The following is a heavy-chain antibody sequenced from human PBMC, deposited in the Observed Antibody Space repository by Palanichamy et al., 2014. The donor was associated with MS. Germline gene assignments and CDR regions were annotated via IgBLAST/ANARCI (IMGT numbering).Heavy chain of an antibody. V-gene: IGHV3-74*01. J-gene: IGHJ5*02. CDR1: GFTLSDYH. Sequence: EVQLVESGGGPSSAGGVPSRLSCEASGFTLSDYHIDWVRQVPGKGLVWVSRIHSYGSGSGTRYVDSVKGRFTISRDNAKNTVYLQMNSLRAEDTAVYYCVRYCCGAWGQGTLVTVSS. CDR2: IHSYGSGSGT. D-gene: IGHD6-19*01. CDR3: VRYCCGA.